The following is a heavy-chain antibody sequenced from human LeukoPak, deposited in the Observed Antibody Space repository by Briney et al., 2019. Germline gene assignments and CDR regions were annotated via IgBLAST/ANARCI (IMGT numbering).Heavy chain of an antibody. D-gene: IGHD3-10*01. J-gene: IGHJ4*02. Sequence: GGSLRLSCAASGFTFNNYAMSWVRQAPGKGLEWVAAISGNGGRTYYTDSVKGRFTISRDNPKNTLYLLMNSLSAEDTALYYCAKEQTSSGYFDYWGEGTLVTASS. CDR3: AKEQTSSGYFDY. CDR2: ISGNGGRT. V-gene: IGHV3-23*01. CDR1: GFTFNNYA.